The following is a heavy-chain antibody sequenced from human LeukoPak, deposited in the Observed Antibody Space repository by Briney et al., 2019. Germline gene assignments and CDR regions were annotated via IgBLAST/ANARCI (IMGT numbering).Heavy chain of an antibody. D-gene: IGHD6-13*01. CDR1: GFTFSSYS. CDR3: ARDRAGAAAGTFDY. CDR2: ISSSSSYI. Sequence: GGSLRLSCAASGFTFSSYSMNWVRQAPGKGLEWVSSISSSSSYIYYADSVRGRFTISRDNAKNSLYLQMNSLRAEDTAVYYCARDRAGAAAGTFDYWGQGTLVTVSS. J-gene: IGHJ4*02. V-gene: IGHV3-21*01.